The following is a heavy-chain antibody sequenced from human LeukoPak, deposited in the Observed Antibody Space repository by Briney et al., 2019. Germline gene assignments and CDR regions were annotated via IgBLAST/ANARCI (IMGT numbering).Heavy chain of an antibody. D-gene: IGHD3-22*01. J-gene: IGHJ3*02. Sequence: ASVKVSCKASGYTFTSYDINWVRQATGHGLVWMGWMNPNSGNTGYAQKFQGRGTMTRNTSISTAHMEMRSLRSEDTTVYYCGTGNPDSSGSYDAFDIWGRGQMVTVSS. CDR1: GYTFTSYD. CDR3: GTGNPDSSGSYDAFDI. V-gene: IGHV1-8*01. CDR2: MNPNSGNT.